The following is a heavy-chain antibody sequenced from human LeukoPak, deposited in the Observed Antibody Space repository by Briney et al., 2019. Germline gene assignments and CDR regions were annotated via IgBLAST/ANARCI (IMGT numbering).Heavy chain of an antibody. Sequence: GGSLRLSCAASGFTLTTYDMSWVRQTPGKQLEWVSTIRNSGGTTYYADSVKGRFTVSRDNSKNTLYLQMNTLSVEDTALYYCARSSSSSSDYWGQGTLVTVSS. V-gene: IGHV3-23*01. CDR1: GFTLTTYD. CDR2: IRNSGGTT. CDR3: ARSSSSSSDY. D-gene: IGHD6-13*01. J-gene: IGHJ4*02.